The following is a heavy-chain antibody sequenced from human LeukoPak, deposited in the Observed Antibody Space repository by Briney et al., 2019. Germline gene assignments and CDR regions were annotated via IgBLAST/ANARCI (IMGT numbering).Heavy chain of an antibody. V-gene: IGHV3-23*01. Sequence: PGGSLRLSCAASGFAFSNYAMGWVRQAPGKGLEWVSSLTGSGGSTYYADSVKGRFTISRDNSKSTLYLQMNSLRAEDTALYYCAKEGNPVVTTYDYWGQGTLVTVSS. CDR1: GFAFSNYA. CDR3: AKEGNPVVTTYDY. CDR2: LTGSGGST. D-gene: IGHD2-21*02. J-gene: IGHJ4*02.